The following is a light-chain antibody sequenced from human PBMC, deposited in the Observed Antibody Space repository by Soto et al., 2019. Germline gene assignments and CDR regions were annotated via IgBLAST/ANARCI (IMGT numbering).Light chain of an antibody. CDR3: QQTYSTPPGA. CDR1: QSISNY. J-gene: IGKJ1*01. CDR2: TAS. Sequence: DIQMTQSPSSLSASVGDRVTITCRASQSISNYINCYQQKPGKAPKVLIYTASSLQSGAPSRFSGSGSGTDFTLSISSLQPQDFATYYCQQTYSTPPGAFGQGTKVEIE. V-gene: IGKV1-39*01.